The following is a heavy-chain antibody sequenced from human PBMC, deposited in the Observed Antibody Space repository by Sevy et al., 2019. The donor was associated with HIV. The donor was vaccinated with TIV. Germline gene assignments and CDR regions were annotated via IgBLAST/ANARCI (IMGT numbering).Heavy chain of an antibody. D-gene: IGHD1-26*01. J-gene: IGHJ4*02. CDR2: IYNNGNS. Sequence: GGSLRLSCIASGLTVSSDYMSWVRQAPGKGLEWVSLIYNNGNSYYADSVKGRFTISRDNYKNTLYLQMTSLRVEDTAVYICVRDRYFANNAADWGQGTLVTVSS. CDR3: VRDRYFANNAAD. V-gene: IGHV3-53*01. CDR1: GLTVSSDY.